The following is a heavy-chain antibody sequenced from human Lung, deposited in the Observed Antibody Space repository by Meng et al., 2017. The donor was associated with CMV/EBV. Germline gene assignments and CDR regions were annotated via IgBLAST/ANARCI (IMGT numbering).Heavy chain of an antibody. V-gene: IGHV4-38-2*02. Sequence: WETLTLXCTVSGSSISSGHYWGWIRQPPGKWLEWIGIIYRGGTTYYNSPLKSRVTISVDTSKNQFSLKMSSVTAADTAVYYCAILLWRTSVPNGTPWGQGXLVTVSS. CDR2: IYRGGTT. J-gene: IGHJ4*02. D-gene: IGHD4-17*01. CDR1: GSSISSGHY. CDR3: AILLWRTSVPNGTP.